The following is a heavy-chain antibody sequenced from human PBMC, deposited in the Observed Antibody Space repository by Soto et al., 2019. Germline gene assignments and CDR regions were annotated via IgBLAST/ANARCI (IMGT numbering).Heavy chain of an antibody. J-gene: IGHJ6*02. Sequence: GGSLRLSCAASGFTFSSYAMSWVRQAPGKGLEWVSAISGSGGSTYYADSVKGRFTISRDNSKNTLYLQMNSLRAEDTAVYYCAKEHPNTYFDWLFRSYGMDVWGQGTTVTVSS. CDR1: GFTFSSYA. V-gene: IGHV3-23*01. CDR3: AKEHPNTYFDWLFRSYGMDV. D-gene: IGHD3-9*01. CDR2: ISGSGGST.